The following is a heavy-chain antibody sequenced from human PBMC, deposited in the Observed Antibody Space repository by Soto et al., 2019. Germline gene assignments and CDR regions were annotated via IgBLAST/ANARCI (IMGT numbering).Heavy chain of an antibody. CDR2: IIPYYNTL. J-gene: IGHJ4*02. Sequence: QAQVVQSGAEVRKPGSSVKLSCKASEGTFNSYAIAWVRQAPGQGLEWMGGIIPYYNTLNYAQKFQDRVTVTADDSTNTVNMELSSLRSDDTADYFCASGASRWYPYCFDSWAQGTLVTVSS. CDR1: EGTFNSYA. D-gene: IGHD6-13*01. CDR3: ASGASRWYPYCFDS. V-gene: IGHV1-69*01.